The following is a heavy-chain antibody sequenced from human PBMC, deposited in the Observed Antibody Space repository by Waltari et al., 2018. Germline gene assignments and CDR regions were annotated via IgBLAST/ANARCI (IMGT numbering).Heavy chain of an antibody. CDR3: ARDLGVGAPGDY. Sequence: QVQLVESGGGVVQHGRSLRLSCEASGFTFSRYALHWVRQAPGKGLEWVAVISYDGSNKYYADSVKGRFTISRDNSKNTLYLQMNSLRAEDTAVYYCARDLGVGAPGDYWGQGTLVTVSS. CDR1: GFTFSRYA. D-gene: IGHD1-26*01. J-gene: IGHJ4*02. CDR2: ISYDGSNK. V-gene: IGHV3-30-3*01.